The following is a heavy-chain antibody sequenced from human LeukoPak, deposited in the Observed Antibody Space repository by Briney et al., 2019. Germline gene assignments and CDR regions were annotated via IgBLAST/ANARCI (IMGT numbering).Heavy chain of an antibody. V-gene: IGHV3-66*01. CDR3: ARGYCSSTSCYYYYYGMDV. D-gene: IGHD2-2*01. Sequence: GSLRLSCAASGFTVSSNHMSWVRQAPGKGLEWVSVIYSGGSTYYADSVKGRFTISRDNSKNTLYLQMNSLRAEDTAVYYCARGYCSSTSCYYYYYGMDVWGQGTTVTVSS. CDR2: IYSGGST. J-gene: IGHJ6*02. CDR1: GFTVSSNH.